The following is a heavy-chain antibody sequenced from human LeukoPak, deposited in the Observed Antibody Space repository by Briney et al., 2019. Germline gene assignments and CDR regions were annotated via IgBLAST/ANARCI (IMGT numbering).Heavy chain of an antibody. CDR3: AMPHRYDSSGYYLFDY. Sequence: SVKVSCKASGGTFISYAISWVRQAPGQGLEWMGRIIPIFGTANYAQKFQGRVTITPDESTSTAYMELSSLRSEDTAVYYCAMPHRYDSSGYYLFDYWGQGTLVTVSS. CDR1: GGTFISYA. J-gene: IGHJ4*02. V-gene: IGHV1-69*15. D-gene: IGHD3-22*01. CDR2: IIPIFGTA.